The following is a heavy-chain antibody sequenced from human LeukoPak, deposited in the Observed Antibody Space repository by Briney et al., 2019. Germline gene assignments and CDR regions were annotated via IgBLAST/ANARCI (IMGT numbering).Heavy chain of an antibody. CDR3: ARDAGDIVVVPAASMHDY. J-gene: IGHJ4*02. CDR2: INPSGGST. V-gene: IGHV1-46*03. D-gene: IGHD2-2*01. CDR1: GYTFTSYY. Sequence: ASVKVSCKASGYTFTSYYMHWVRQAPGQGLEWMGIINPSGGSTSYAQKFQGRVTMTRDTSTSTVYMELSSLRSEDMAVYYCARDAGDIVVVPAASMHDYWGQGTLVTVSS.